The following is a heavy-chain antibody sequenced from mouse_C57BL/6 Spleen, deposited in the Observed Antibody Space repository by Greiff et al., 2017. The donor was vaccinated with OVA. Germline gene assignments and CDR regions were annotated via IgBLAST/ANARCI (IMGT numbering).Heavy chain of an antibody. J-gene: IGHJ4*01. CDR2: IYTGDGDT. CDR1: GYAFSSYW. V-gene: IGHV1-80*01. Sequence: VQLQQSGAELVKPGASVKISCKASGYAFSSYWMTWVKQRPGKGLEWIGQIYTGDGDTNYNGKLKGKATLPADKSSSPAYMQLSSLTSEDAAVYFCARYGSSYGYAMDYWGQGTSVTVSS. CDR3: ARYGSSYGYAMDY. D-gene: IGHD1-1*01.